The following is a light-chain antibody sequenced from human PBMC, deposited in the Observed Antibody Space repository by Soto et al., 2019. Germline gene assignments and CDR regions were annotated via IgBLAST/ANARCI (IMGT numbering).Light chain of an antibody. CDR1: QSVDSRY. J-gene: IGKJ5*01. CDR3: QQRSNWPPIT. V-gene: IGKV3D-20*02. CDR2: DAY. Sequence: EIVLTQSPGTLSLSPGERATLSCRAIQSVDSRYLAWYQQKPGQAPRLLIYDAYNRATGIPPRFSGSGSGTDFTLTISRLEPEDFAVYYCQQRSNWPPITFGQGTRLEIK.